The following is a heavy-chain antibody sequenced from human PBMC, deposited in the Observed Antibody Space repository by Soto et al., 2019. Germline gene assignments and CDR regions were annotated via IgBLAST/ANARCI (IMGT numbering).Heavy chain of an antibody. Sequence: SETLSLTCTVSGGSISSSSYYWGWIRQPPGKGLEWIGSIYYSGSTYYNPSLKSRVTISVDTSKNQFSLKLSSVTAADTAVYYCARQVAVAPYYYYGMDVWGQGTTVTVSS. V-gene: IGHV4-39*01. CDR2: IYYSGST. J-gene: IGHJ6*02. CDR3: ARQVAVAPYYYYGMDV. CDR1: GGSISSSSYY. D-gene: IGHD6-19*01.